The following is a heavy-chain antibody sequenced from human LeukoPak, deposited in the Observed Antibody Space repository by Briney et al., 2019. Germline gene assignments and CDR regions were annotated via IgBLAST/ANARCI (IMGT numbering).Heavy chain of an antibody. CDR1: GFTFSSYS. J-gene: IGHJ6*02. D-gene: IGHD6-13*01. CDR3: ARDPRIAAAGTPGYYYYGMDV. Sequence: GGSLRLSCAASGFTFSSYSMNWVRQAPGKGLEWVSYISSSSSYTNYADSVKGRFTISRDNAKNSLYLQMNSLRAEDTAVYYCARDPRIAAAGTPGYYYYGMDVWGQGTTVTVSS. V-gene: IGHV3-21*05. CDR2: ISSSSSYT.